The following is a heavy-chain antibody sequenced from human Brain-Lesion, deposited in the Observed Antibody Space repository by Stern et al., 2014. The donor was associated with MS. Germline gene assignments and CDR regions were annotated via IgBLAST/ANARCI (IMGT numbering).Heavy chain of an antibody. J-gene: IGHJ4*02. Sequence: VQLVQSGAEVKKPGASVKVSCKVSGYTLTELSMHWVRQAPRKGLEGMGGFDPEDGETIYAQKFQGRVTMTENTSTDTAYMELSSLRSEDTAVYYCATLSPGAGGNYYRHFDYWGQGTLVTGSS. V-gene: IGHV1-24*01. D-gene: IGHD1-26*01. CDR3: ATLSPGAGGNYYRHFDY. CDR1: GYTLTELS. CDR2: FDPEDGET.